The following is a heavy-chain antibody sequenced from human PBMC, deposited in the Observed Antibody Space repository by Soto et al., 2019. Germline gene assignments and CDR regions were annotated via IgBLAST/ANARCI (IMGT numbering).Heavy chain of an antibody. CDR2: IYYSGST. CDR1: GGSISSYY. Sequence: QVQLQESGPGLVKPSETLSLTCTVSGGSISSYYWRWIRQPPGKGLEWIGYIYYSGSTNYNPSLNSRVTISVDTSKNQFSLKLSSVTAADTAVYYCARIAAAGIRGPYYFDYWGQGTLVTVSS. D-gene: IGHD6-13*01. V-gene: IGHV4-59*08. J-gene: IGHJ4*02. CDR3: ARIAAAGIRGPYYFDY.